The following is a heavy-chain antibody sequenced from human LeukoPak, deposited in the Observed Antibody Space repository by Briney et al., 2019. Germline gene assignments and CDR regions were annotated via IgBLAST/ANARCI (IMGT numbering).Heavy chain of an antibody. CDR2: IYTSGST. CDR1: GGSISSYY. D-gene: IGHD3-22*01. J-gene: IGHJ4*02. CDR3: ARDYDSSGVVRYFDY. V-gene: IGHV4-4*07. Sequence: PSETLSLTCTVSGGSISSYYWSWIRQPAGKGLEWIGRIYTSGSTNYNPSLKSRVTMSVDTSKNQFSLKLSSVTAADTAVYYCARDYDSSGVVRYFDYWGQGTLVTVSS.